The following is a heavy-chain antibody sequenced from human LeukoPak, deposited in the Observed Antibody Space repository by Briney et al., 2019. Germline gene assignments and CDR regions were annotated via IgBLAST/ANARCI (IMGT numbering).Heavy chain of an antibody. V-gene: IGHV3-23*01. Sequence: WGSLTFSCSASAFTFSSYAMSWLRPAPGQGLEWVSATSGSGGSTYYAYSVKVRFTIYRDNAKSTLYLQMISLRAEDTAVYYCAKGLAQLWFYWGEGTLVTVSS. CDR1: AFTFSSYA. CDR2: TSGSGGST. J-gene: IGHJ4*02. CDR3: AKGLAQLWFY. D-gene: IGHD5-18*01.